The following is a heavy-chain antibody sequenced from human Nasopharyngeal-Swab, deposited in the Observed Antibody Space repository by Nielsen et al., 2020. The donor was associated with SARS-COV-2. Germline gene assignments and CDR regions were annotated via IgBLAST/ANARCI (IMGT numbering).Heavy chain of an antibody. J-gene: IGHJ4*02. CDR1: GFTFGSFG. CDR3: ARMALAAKGFDY. D-gene: IGHD6-19*01. V-gene: IGHV3-33*01. CDR2: IWYDGSNK. Sequence: GGSLRLSCAASGFTFGSFGMHWVRQAPGKGLEWVAVIWYDGSNKYYADSVKGRFTNSRDNSKNTLYLQMNSLRAEDTAVYYCARMALAAKGFDYWGQGTLVTVSS.